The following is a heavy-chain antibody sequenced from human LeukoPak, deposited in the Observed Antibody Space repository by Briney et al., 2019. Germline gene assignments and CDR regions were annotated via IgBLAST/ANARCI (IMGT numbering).Heavy chain of an antibody. J-gene: IGHJ5*02. CDR1: GYTFTGYF. CDR2: INHHSGGT. CDR3: ARRPFKPYGSGSYSPHNWFDP. V-gene: IGHV1-2*02. Sequence: WASVKLSCKASGYTFTGYFMHWVRQAPGQGLEWIGWINHHSGGTNYAQKFKGRVTMTRDTSISTGYMELSRLRSDDTAVDYCARRPFKPYGSGSYSPHNWFDPWGQGTLVTVSS. D-gene: IGHD3-10*01.